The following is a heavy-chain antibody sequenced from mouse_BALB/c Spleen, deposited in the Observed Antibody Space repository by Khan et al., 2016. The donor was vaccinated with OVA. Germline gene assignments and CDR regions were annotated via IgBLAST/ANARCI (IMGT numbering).Heavy chain of an antibody. V-gene: IGHV1-7*01. Sequence: QVQLKESGAELAKPGASVKMSCKASGYTFINYWILWVKQRPGQGLEWIGYINPSTVYTEYNQNFKDKATLTADKSSRPAYMQLRSLTSEDSEVYYWARRGLRWDSDNWGKGTTLTGSS. CDR3: ARRGLRWDSDN. J-gene: IGHJ2*01. D-gene: IGHD1-1*01. CDR1: GYTFINYW. CDR2: INPSTVYT.